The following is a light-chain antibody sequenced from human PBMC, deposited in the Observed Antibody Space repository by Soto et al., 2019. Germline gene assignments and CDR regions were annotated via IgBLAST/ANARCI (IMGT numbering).Light chain of an antibody. V-gene: IGLV2-14*01. CDR1: SSDVGGYNY. CDR2: DVS. CDR3: SSYTNSNTLV. J-gene: IGLJ1*01. Sequence: QSVLTQPASVSGSPGQSITISCTGTSSDVGGYNYVSWYQQYPGKAPKLMIYDVSNRPSGVSDRFSGSKSGNTASLTISGLQAGDEADYYCSSYTNSNTLVFGTGTKVTVL.